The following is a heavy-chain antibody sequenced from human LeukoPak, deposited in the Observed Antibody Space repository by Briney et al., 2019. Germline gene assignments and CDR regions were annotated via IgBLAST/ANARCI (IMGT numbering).Heavy chain of an antibody. Sequence: GGSLRLSCAASGFTFNNYNMNWVRQAPGKALEWVSSITSSGAYIFYADSVKGRFTISRDNSKNTLYLQMNSLRAEDTAIYYCAKESSLLRGPTVIYYFDFWGQGTLVTVSS. J-gene: IGHJ4*02. CDR1: GFTFNNYN. V-gene: IGHV3-21*04. CDR3: AKESSLLRGPTVIYYFDF. D-gene: IGHD3-10*01. CDR2: ITSSGAYI.